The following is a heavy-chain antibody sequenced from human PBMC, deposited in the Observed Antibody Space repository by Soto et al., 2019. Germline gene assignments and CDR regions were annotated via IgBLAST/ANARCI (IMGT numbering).Heavy chain of an antibody. D-gene: IGHD5-18*01. CDR3: ARVPDTRARWFDP. CDR1: GGSVSSGSYY. V-gene: IGHV4-61*01. CDR2: IYYSGST. Sequence: QVQLQESGPGLVKPSETLSLTCTVSGGSVSSGSYYWSWIRQPPGKGLEWIGYIYYSGSTNYNPSLKSRVTISVDTSKTQFSLKLSSVSAADTAVYYCARVPDTRARWFDPWGQGTLVTVSS. J-gene: IGHJ5*02.